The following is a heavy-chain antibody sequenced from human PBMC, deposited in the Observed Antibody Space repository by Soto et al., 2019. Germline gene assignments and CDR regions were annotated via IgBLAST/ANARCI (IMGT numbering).Heavy chain of an antibody. D-gene: IGHD4-17*01. CDR2: FIPIYGTR. Sequence: GASVKVSCKASGGTFSRYAISWVRRAPGQGLEWIGGFIPIYGTRNYAQKFQGRVTITADESTSTAYMELSSLRSEDTAVYYCARAERPYGDYGNYYYAMDVWDQGTSVTVSS. CDR1: GGTFSRYA. CDR3: ARAERPYGDYGNYYYAMDV. J-gene: IGHJ6*02. V-gene: IGHV1-69*13.